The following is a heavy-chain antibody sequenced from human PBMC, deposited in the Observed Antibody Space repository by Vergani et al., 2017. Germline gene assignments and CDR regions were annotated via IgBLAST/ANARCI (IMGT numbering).Heavy chain of an antibody. CDR3: GRVADFYGLGSRLLDL. D-gene: IGHD3-10*01. CDR1: GASVNSYY. J-gene: IGHJ5*02. V-gene: IGHV4-59*02. Sequence: QVKLQESGPGLVKPSETLSLTCTVSGASVNSYYWSWIRQPPGKGLEWMGYVSFRGDTLYGPSVKGRMTISLNTSKNQFSLKLNSVTAADTAVYYCGRVADFYGLGSRLLDLWGQGILVTVSS. CDR2: VSFRGDT.